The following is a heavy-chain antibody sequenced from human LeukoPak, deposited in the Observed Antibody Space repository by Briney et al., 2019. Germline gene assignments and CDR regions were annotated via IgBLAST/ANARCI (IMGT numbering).Heavy chain of an antibody. D-gene: IGHD5-24*01. V-gene: IGHV3-48*02. Sequence: PGGSLILSCVASGFTFSSSSMNWVRQAPGKGLEWVSYISISSTTIYYADSVKGRFTISRDNAKNSLYLQMNSLRDEDTAVYYCARHGRRSEMATIGDAFDIWGQGTMVTVSS. CDR2: ISISSTTI. CDR3: ARHGRRSEMATIGDAFDI. J-gene: IGHJ3*02. CDR1: GFTFSSSS.